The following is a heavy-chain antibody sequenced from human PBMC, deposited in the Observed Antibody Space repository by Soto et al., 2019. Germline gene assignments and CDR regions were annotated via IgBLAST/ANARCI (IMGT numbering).Heavy chain of an antibody. CDR2: IIPIFGTA. D-gene: IGHD3-22*01. J-gene: IGHJ5*02. V-gene: IGHV1-69*13. CDR1: GGTFSSYA. CDR3: ARSQNTMIVVVIPWASEKRGDNWFDP. Sequence: ASVKVSFKASGGTFSSYAISWVRQAPGQGLEWMGGIIPIFGTANYAQKFQGRVTITADESTSTAYMELNSLRSEDTAVYYCARSQNTMIVVVIPWASEKRGDNWFDPWGQGTLVTVSS.